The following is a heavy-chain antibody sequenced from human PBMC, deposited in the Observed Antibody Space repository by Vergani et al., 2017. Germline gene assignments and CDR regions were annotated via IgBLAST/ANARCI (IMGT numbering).Heavy chain of an antibody. CDR2: IYWNDDQ. V-gene: IGHV2-5*04. D-gene: IGHD1-7*01. Sequence: QITLKESGPTLVKPTQTLTLTCTFSGFSLNTRGVSVAWIRQPPGKALDWLALIYWNDDQHYSPSLNNRVTITTDTSKNQVVLTMTNMDYVDTGTYYCVYRKTGCGTTGCFYPFYYYYYMDVWGKGTTVTVSS. CDR3: VYRKTGCGTTGCFYPFYYYYYMDV. J-gene: IGHJ6*03. CDR1: GFSLNTRGVS.